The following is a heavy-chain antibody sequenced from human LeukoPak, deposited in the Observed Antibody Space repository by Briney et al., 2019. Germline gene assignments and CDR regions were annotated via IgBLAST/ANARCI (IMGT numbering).Heavy chain of an antibody. J-gene: IGHJ4*02. V-gene: IGHV4-39*01. CDR1: GGSISSSSYY. D-gene: IGHD3-10*01. CDR3: YYGSGSYPFDY. Sequence: SETLSLTCTVSGGSISSSSYYWGWIRQPPGKGLEWIGSIYYSGSTYYNPSLKSRVTISVDTSKNQFSLKLSSVTAADTAVYYCYYGSGSYPFDYWGQGTLVTVSS. CDR2: IYYSGST.